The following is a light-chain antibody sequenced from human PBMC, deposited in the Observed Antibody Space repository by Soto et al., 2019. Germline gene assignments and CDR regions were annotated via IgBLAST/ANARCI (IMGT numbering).Light chain of an antibody. V-gene: IGKV1D-16*01. J-gene: IGKJ5*01. CDR1: QGISTF. CDR2: TAS. CDR3: QQNTSHPRT. Sequence: DIQLTQSPSSLSASVGDRVTISCRASQGISTFLAWYQQKPGKAPKSLIKTASTLQSGVPSRFSRSGSDTDFILTISSLQPEDFATYYCQQNTSHPRTFGQGTRLDLK.